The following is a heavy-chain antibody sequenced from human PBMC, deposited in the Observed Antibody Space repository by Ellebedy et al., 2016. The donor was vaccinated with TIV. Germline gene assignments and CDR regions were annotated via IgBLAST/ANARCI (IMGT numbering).Heavy chain of an antibody. Sequence: AASVKVSCKASGYTFTTSGISWLRQAPGQGPEWMGWISGYNGNTKYAKKFQDRVTMTTDTSTSKAHMDLRSLRSDDTAVYYCVRDLVVVVAATPGFEDWGQGTLVTVSS. V-gene: IGHV1-18*01. CDR2: ISGYNGNT. J-gene: IGHJ4*02. D-gene: IGHD2-15*01. CDR3: VRDLVVVVAATPGFED. CDR1: GYTFTTSG.